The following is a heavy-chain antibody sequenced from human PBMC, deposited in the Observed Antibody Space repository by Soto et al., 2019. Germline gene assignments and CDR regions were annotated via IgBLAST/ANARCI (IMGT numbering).Heavy chain of an antibody. V-gene: IGHV1-69*06. CDR1: GGTFSSYA. CDR3: AGDMRAYYYGSGSYYRGEFDP. J-gene: IGHJ5*02. D-gene: IGHD3-10*01. Sequence: SVKVSCKASGGTFSSYAISWVRQAPGQGLEWMGGIIPIFGTANYAQKFQGRVTITADKSTSTAYMELSSLRSEDTAVYYCAGDMRAYYYGSGSYYRGEFDPWGQGXLVTVSS. CDR2: IIPIFGTA.